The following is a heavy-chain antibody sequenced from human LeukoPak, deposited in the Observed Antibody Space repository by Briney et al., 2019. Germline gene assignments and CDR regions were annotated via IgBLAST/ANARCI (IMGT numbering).Heavy chain of an antibody. J-gene: IGHJ4*02. CDR1: GFTFSSYW. CDR2: IKQDGSEK. Sequence: GGSLRLSCAASGFTFSSYWMSWVHQAPGKGLEWVANIKQDGSEKYYVDSVKGRFTISRDNAKNSLYLQMNSLRAEDTAVYYCAVGQLGLLQDYWGQGTLVIVSS. V-gene: IGHV3-7*05. D-gene: IGHD6-13*01. CDR3: AVGQLGLLQDY.